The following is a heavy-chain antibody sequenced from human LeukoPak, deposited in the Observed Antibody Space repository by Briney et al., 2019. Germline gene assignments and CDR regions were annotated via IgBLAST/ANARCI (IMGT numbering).Heavy chain of an antibody. V-gene: IGHV4-59*12. J-gene: IGHJ4*02. CDR2: VYYSGIT. CDR3: ARAGDSSGYSDY. Sequence: PSETLSLTCTVSGGSISSYYWSWIRQPPGKGLEWIGYVYYSGITDYNPSLKSRFTISVDTSKNQFSLKLSSVTAADTAVYYCARAGDSSGYSDYWGQGTLVTVSS. CDR1: GGSISSYY. D-gene: IGHD3-22*01.